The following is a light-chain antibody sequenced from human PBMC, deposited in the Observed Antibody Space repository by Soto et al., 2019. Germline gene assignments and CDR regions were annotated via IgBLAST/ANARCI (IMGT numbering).Light chain of an antibody. J-gene: IGKJ2*01. CDR2: KAS. Sequence: DTQMTQSPSTLSASVGDRVTITCRASQSISTWLAWYQQKPGKAPKLLIHKASSLESGVPSRFSGSGSGTEFTLTISNLQPDDFATYYCQHETFGQGTKLEIK. CDR3: QHET. V-gene: IGKV1-5*03. CDR1: QSISTW.